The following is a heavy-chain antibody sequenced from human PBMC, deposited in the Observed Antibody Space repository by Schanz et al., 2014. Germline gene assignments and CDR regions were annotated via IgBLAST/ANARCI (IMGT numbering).Heavy chain of an antibody. D-gene: IGHD3-22*01. CDR3: AKDLPSDYYIAY. CDR2: IYNGGGGRT. Sequence: EVQLVESGGGLVQPGGSLRLSCAASGFTFSRNAMNWVRQAPGKGLEWVSVIYNGGGGRTYYADSVKGRFTISSDNSKNTVFLQMNSLRAEDTGVYYCAKDLPSDYYIAYWGQGTLVTVSS. V-gene: IGHV3-23*04. CDR1: GFTFSRNA. J-gene: IGHJ4*02.